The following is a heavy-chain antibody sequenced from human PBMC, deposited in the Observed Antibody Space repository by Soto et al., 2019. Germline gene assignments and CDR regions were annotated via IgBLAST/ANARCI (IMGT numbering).Heavy chain of an antibody. Sequence: PGGSLRLSCTASGLTFGDYAMSWVRQAPGKGLEWVGFIRSKAYGGTTEYAASVKGRFTISRDDSKSIAYLQMNSLKTEDTAVYYCTRIPGYSSGWYYSDYWGQGTLVTVSS. CDR3: TRIPGYSSGWYYSDY. CDR1: GLTFGDYA. J-gene: IGHJ4*02. CDR2: IRSKAYGGTT. V-gene: IGHV3-49*04. D-gene: IGHD6-19*01.